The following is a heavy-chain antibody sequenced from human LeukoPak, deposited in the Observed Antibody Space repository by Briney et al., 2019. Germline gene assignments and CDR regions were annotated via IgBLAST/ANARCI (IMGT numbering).Heavy chain of an antibody. CDR2: IRSKANSYAT. V-gene: IGHV3-73*01. CDR3: TSPDTPHDYGDYRPFDY. D-gene: IGHD4-17*01. Sequence: GSLRLSCAASGFTFSGSAMHWVRQASGKGLEWVGRIRSKANSYATAYAASVKGRFTISRDDSKNTAYLQMNSLKTEDTAVYYCTSPDTPHDYGDYRPFDYWGQGTLVTVSS. CDR1: GFTFSGSA. J-gene: IGHJ4*02.